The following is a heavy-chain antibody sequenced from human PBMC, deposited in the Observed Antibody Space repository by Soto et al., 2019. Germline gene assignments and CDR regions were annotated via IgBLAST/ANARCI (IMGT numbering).Heavy chain of an antibody. CDR2: IYTSGST. J-gene: IGHJ4*02. CDR3: ARESLPGIAVAGRFDY. D-gene: IGHD6-19*01. V-gene: IGHV4-4*07. CDR1: GGSISSYY. Sequence: SETLSLTCTVSGGSISSYYWSWIRQPAGKGLEWIGRIYTSGSTNYNPSLKSRVTMSVDTSKNLFSLKLSSVTAADTAVYYCARESLPGIAVAGRFDYWGQGTLVTVSS.